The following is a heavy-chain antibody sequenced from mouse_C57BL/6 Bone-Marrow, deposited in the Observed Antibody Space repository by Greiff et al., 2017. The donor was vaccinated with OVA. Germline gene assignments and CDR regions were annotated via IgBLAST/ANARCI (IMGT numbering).Heavy chain of an antibody. CDR3: ARPHYYGSSLFAY. CDR2: ISSGGSYT. J-gene: IGHJ3*01. Sequence: EVMLVESGGDLVKPGGSLKLSCAASGFTFSSYGMSWVRQTPDKRLEWVATISSGGSYTYYPDSVKGRFTISRDNAKNTLYLQMSSLKSEDTAMYYCARPHYYGSSLFAYWGQGTLVTVSA. CDR1: GFTFSSYG. D-gene: IGHD1-1*01. V-gene: IGHV5-6*01.